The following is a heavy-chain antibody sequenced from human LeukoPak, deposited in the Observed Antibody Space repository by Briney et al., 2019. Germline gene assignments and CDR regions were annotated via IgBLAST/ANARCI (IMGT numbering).Heavy chain of an antibody. J-gene: IGHJ4*02. CDR2: ISSSSSYI. V-gene: IGHV3-21*04. CDR1: GFTFSSYS. D-gene: IGHD6-13*01. Sequence: PGGSLRLSCAASGFTFSSYSMNWVRQAPGKGLEWVSSISSSSSYIYYADSVKGRFTISRDNSKNSLDLQMNSLRAEDTAVYYCAKSQLVVCYFDYGGQGTLVSVSS. CDR3: AKSQLVVCYFDY.